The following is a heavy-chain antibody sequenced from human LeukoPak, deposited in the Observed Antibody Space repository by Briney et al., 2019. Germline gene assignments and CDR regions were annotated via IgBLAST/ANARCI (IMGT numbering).Heavy chain of an antibody. V-gene: IGHV4-34*01. CDR1: GGSFSGYY. CDR2: INHSGST. CDR3: ARGGGIAAAGRPYNWFDP. D-gene: IGHD6-13*01. Sequence: SETLSLTCAVYGGSFSGYYWSWIRQPPGKGLEWIGEINHSGSTNYNPSLKSRVTISVDTSKNQFSLKLSSVTAADTAVYYCARGGGIAAAGRPYNWFDPWGREPWSPSPQ. J-gene: IGHJ5*02.